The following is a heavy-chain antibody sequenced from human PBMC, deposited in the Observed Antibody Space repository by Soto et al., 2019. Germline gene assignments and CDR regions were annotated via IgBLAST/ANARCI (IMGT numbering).Heavy chain of an antibody. CDR3: ASETSYYYDTGGTY. CDR1: GFTFSNYW. D-gene: IGHD3-22*01. V-gene: IGHV3-7*01. Sequence: GGSLRLSCAASGFTFSNYWMSWVRQAPGKGLEWVANIKEDGSEKYYVDSVKGRFTISRDNAKNSLYLQMNSLRDEDTAVYFCASETSYYYDTGGTYWGQGTLVTVSS. J-gene: IGHJ4*02. CDR2: IKEDGSEK.